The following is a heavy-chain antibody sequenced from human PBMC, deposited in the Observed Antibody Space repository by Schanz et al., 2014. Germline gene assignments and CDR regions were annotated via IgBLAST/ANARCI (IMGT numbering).Heavy chain of an antibody. CDR2: ITYSGGT. CDR1: GGSISSYY. CDR3: ARVAVAGVEGNRDHYYVLDV. Sequence: QVQLQESGPGLVRPSETLSLTCTVSGGSISSYYWSWIRQSPGKGPEWIGYITYSGGTNHNASLKSRVAISVDTAKNQFSLKVTSVTAADTAVYYCARVAVAGVEGNRDHYYVLDVWGRGTTVTVSS. V-gene: IGHV4-59*01. D-gene: IGHD6-19*01. J-gene: IGHJ6*02.